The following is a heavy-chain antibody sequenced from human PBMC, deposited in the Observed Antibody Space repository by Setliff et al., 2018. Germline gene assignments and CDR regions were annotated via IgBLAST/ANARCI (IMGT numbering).Heavy chain of an antibody. CDR2: IWNDGSSK. CDR3: ARDLDWAFDY. V-gene: IGHV3-33*07. D-gene: IGHD3-9*01. CDR1: GFTFSRYW. Sequence: GGSLRLSCVASGFTFSRYWMSWVRQAPGKGLEWVALIWNDGSSKFYGDSVKGRFTISRDNSKNTLYLQLNSLRAEDTAMYYCARDLDWAFDYWGQGTLVTVSS. J-gene: IGHJ4*02.